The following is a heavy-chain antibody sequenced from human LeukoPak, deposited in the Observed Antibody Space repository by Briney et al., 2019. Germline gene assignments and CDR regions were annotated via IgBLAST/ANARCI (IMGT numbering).Heavy chain of an antibody. CDR2: INSDGSST. J-gene: IGHJ4*02. D-gene: IGHD6-19*01. V-gene: IGHV3-74*01. CDR3: VKDSGWFHFDS. Sequence: GGSLRLSCAASGFTFSSYWMHWVRQAPGKGLVWVSRINSDGSSTSYADSVKGRFTISRDNAKNTLYLQMNSLRAEDTAVYYCVKDSGWFHFDSWGQGTLVTVSS. CDR1: GFTFSSYW.